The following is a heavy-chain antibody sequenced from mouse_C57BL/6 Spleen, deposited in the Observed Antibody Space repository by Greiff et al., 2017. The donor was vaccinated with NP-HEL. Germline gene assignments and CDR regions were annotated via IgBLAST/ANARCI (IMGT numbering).Heavy chain of an antibody. J-gene: IGHJ1*03. CDR2: INPSTGGT. CDR3: ARRIYDGYRYWYFDV. D-gene: IGHD2-3*01. CDR1: GYSFTGYY. Sequence: VQLQQSGPELVKPGASVKISCKASGYSFTGYYMHWVKQSSEKSLEWIGEINPSTGGTSYNQKFKGKATLTVDKSSSTAYMQLKSLTSEDSAVYYCARRIYDGYRYWYFDVWGTGTTVTVSS. V-gene: IGHV1-43*01.